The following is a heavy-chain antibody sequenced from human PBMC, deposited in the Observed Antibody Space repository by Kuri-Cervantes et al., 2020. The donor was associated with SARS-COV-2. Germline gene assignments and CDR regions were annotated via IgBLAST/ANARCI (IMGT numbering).Heavy chain of an antibody. CDR1: GFSLSTSEMC. J-gene: IGHJ6*02. CDR3: ARMRFSGSGRQYYGMDV. CDR2: IDWEDDE. D-gene: IGHD3-10*01. V-gene: IGHV2-70*01. Sequence: SGPTLVKPTQTLTLTCTFSGFSLSTSEMCVSWIRQPPGKALEWLALIDWEDDEYYSASLKTSVNISKDTSKNQVVLTMTNMDPLDTATYYCARMRFSGSGRQYYGMDVWGQGTTVTVSS.